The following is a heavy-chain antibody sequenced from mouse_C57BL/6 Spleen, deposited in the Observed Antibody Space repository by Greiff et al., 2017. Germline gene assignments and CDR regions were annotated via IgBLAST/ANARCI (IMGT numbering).Heavy chain of an antibody. CDR1: GFTFSDYY. J-gene: IGHJ4*01. CDR2: ISNGGGST. D-gene: IGHD3-2*02. Sequence: EVHLVESGGGLVQPGGSLKLSCAASGFTFSDYYMYWVRQTPEKRLEWVAYISNGGGSTYYPDTVKGRFTISRDNAKNTLYLQMSRLKSEDTAMYYCARGDAQAMDYWGQGTSVTVSS. CDR3: ARGDAQAMDY. V-gene: IGHV5-12*01.